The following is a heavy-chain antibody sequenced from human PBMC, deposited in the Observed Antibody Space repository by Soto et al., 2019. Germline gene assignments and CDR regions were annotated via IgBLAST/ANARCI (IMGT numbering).Heavy chain of an antibody. J-gene: IGHJ6*04. CDR2: IYYSGST. V-gene: IGHV4-59*01. D-gene: IGHD4-17*01. CDR1: GGSISSYY. CDR3: ARDKDHYGGKDDGIDI. Sequence: PSETLSLTCTVSGGSISSYYWSWIRQPPGKGLEWIGYIYYSGSTNYNPSLKSRVTISVDTSKNQFSLKLSSVTAADTAVYYCARDKDHYGGKDDGIDIWGKGTTVTVS.